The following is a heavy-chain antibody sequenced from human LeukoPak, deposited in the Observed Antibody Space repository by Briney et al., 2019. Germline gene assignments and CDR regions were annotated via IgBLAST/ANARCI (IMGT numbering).Heavy chain of an antibody. CDR3: AKDAYGSGSYYLPYYMDV. CDR1: GFTFSSYA. D-gene: IGHD3-10*01. CDR2: ISYDGSNK. V-gene: IGHV3-30*04. J-gene: IGHJ6*03. Sequence: GRSLRLSCAASGFTFSSYAMHWVRQAPGKGLEWVAVISYDGSNKYYADSVKGRFTTSRDNSKNTLYLQMNSLRAEDTAVYYCAKDAYGSGSYYLPYYMDVWGKGTTVTISS.